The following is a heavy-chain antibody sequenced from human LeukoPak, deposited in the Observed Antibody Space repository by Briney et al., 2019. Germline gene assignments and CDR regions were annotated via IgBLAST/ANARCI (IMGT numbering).Heavy chain of an antibody. CDR3: AIVGGYCSSTSCKQVGY. V-gene: IGHV3-23*01. Sequence: PGGSLRLSCAASGFTFSSYAMSWVRQAPGKGLEWVSAISGSGGSTYYADSVKGRFTISRDNSKNTLYLQMNSLRAEDTAVYYCAIVGGYCSSTSCKQVGYWGQGTLVTVSS. D-gene: IGHD2-2*01. CDR2: ISGSGGST. CDR1: GFTFSSYA. J-gene: IGHJ4*02.